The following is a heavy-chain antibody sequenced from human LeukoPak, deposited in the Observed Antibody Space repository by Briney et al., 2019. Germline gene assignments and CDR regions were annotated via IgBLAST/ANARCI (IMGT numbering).Heavy chain of an antibody. D-gene: IGHD1-26*01. CDR2: ISGSGGST. J-gene: IGHJ4*02. CDR3: VKGRYSANYLKSSLEF. V-gene: IGHV3-23*01. Sequence: PGGSLRLSCAASGFTFSSYALSWVRQAPGKGLESVSAISGSGGSTYYADSVKGRFTISRDNAKNTLYLQMNSLRVEDMALYYCVKGRYSANYLKSSLEFWGQGTLVTVSS. CDR1: GFTFSSYA.